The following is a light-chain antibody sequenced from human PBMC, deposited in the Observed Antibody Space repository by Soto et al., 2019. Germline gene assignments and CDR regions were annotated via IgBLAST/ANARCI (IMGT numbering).Light chain of an antibody. CDR1: QSLNNY. J-gene: IGKJ5*01. V-gene: IGKV1-5*01. Sequence: IQMTKSPSTLSASVGDRVTITCRSGQSLNNYLAWYQQKPGKAPKLLIYDASTLERGVPSRFSGTGSGTEFTLTISSLQPDDFATYYCPHYYISSITFGQVTLLEVK. CDR3: PHYYISSIT. CDR2: DAS.